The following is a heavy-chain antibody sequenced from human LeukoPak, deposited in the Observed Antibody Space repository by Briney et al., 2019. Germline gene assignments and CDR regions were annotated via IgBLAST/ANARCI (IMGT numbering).Heavy chain of an antibody. V-gene: IGHV4-59*01. CDR3: GRGGRIEVAAFDI. J-gene: IGHJ3*02. Sequence: SETLSLTCTVSGGSLSSYYWSWIRQPPGKGLEWIGYIYYSGSNNYNPSLKSRVTISVDTSKKQFSLKQSTVTAADTAVYYCGRGGRIEVAAFDIRGQGTMVTVSS. D-gene: IGHD6-19*01. CDR1: GGSLSSYY. CDR2: IYYSGSN.